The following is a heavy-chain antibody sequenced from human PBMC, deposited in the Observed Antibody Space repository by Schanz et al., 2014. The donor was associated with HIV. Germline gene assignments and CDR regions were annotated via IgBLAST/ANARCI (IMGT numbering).Heavy chain of an antibody. CDR3: ARGFQGFDY. D-gene: IGHD3-10*01. V-gene: IGHV3-23*04. CDR2: ISESGRYT. J-gene: IGHJ4*02. Sequence: EQLVESGGGVVQPGRSLRLSCVASGLTFSDYAMTWVRQGAGKGLEWVSTISESGRYTYYADSVKGRFTISRDNSKNTLYLQMNSLRAEDTSVYYCARGFQGFDYWGQGTLVTVSS. CDR1: GLTFSDYA.